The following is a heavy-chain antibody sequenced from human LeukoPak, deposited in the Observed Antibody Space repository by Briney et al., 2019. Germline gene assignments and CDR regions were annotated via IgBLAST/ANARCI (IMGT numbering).Heavy chain of an antibody. J-gene: IGHJ4*02. D-gene: IGHD3-10*01. CDR1: GYTFTGYY. V-gene: IGHV1-2*06. CDR2: INPNSGGT. CDR3: ASFSNYGSGSYYTHDY. Sequence: ASVKVSCKASGYTFTGYYMHWVRQAPGQGLEWMGRINPNSGGTNYAQRFQGRVTMTRDTSISTAYMELSRLRSDDTAVYYCASFSNYGSGSYYTHDYWGQGTLVTVSS.